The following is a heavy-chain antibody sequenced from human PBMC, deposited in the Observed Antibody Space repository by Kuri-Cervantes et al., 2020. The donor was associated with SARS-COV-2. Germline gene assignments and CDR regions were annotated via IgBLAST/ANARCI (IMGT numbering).Heavy chain of an antibody. Sequence: SLKISCAASGFTFDDYAMHWVRQAPGKGLEWVSGISWNSGSISYADSVKGRFTLSRDNSKNTLYLQMNSLRAEDTAVYYCTRGCGWTTVTSELDYWGQGTLVTVSS. D-gene: IGHD4-11*01. J-gene: IGHJ4*02. CDR3: TRGCGWTTVTSELDY. V-gene: IGHV3-9*01. CDR1: GFTFDDYA. CDR2: ISWNSGSI.